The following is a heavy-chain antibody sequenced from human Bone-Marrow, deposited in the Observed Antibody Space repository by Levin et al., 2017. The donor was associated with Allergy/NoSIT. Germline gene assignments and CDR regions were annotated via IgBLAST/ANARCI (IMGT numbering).Heavy chain of an antibody. CDR2: IGGSNAIT. CDR1: GFTFSTYA. Sequence: AGGSLRLSCTSSGFTFSTYALSWVRQAPGKGLEWVSTIGGSNAITHYADSVKGRFTISRDNSKNTLLLQMNSLRADDTAIYFCARRGPITSPHAFDIWGQGTMVTVSS. V-gene: IGHV3-23*01. D-gene: IGHD2-2*01. CDR3: ARRGPITSPHAFDI. J-gene: IGHJ3*02.